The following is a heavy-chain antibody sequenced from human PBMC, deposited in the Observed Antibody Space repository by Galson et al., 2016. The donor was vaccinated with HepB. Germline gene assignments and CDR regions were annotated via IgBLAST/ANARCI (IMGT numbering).Heavy chain of an antibody. D-gene: IGHD2-2*01. CDR2: IKGKADGGTT. CDR1: AFTFSNYG. CDR3: ATVKLTTWYSFDS. V-gene: IGHV3-15*01. J-gene: IGHJ4*02. Sequence: SLRLSCAASAFTFSNYGMHWVRQAPGKGLEWVGRIKGKADGGTTDYAAPVKGRFYISRDDSTHTLFLHMNSLRVEDGAVYYCATVKLTTWYSFDSWGQGTLVTVSS.